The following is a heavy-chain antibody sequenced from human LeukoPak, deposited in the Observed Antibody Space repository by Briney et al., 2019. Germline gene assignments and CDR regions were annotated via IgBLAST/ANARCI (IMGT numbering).Heavy chain of an antibody. Sequence: PGGSLRLSCAASGFTFNSNYMSWVRQAPGKGLEWVSVIYSGGSTYYADSVKGRFTISRDNSKNTLYLQMNSLRAEDTAVYYCARDQVYYFDYWGQGTLVTVSS. J-gene: IGHJ4*02. D-gene: IGHD5/OR15-5a*01. CDR1: GFTFNSNY. CDR3: ARDQVYYFDY. V-gene: IGHV3-53*01. CDR2: IYSGGST.